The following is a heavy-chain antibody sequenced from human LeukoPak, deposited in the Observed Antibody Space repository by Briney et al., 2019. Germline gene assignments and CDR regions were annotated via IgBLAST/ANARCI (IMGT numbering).Heavy chain of an antibody. Sequence: ASVKVSCKASGYTFTGYYMHWVRQAPAQGLEWMGWINPNSGGTNYAQKFQGRVTMTRDTSISTAYMELSRLRSDDTAVYYCARPRAYGDYGSYYFDYWGQGTLVTVSS. J-gene: IGHJ4*02. D-gene: IGHD4-17*01. V-gene: IGHV1-2*02. CDR1: GYTFTGYY. CDR3: ARPRAYGDYGSYYFDY. CDR2: INPNSGGT.